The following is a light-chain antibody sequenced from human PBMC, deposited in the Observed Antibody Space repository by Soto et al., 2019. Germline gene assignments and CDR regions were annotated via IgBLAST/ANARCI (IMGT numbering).Light chain of an antibody. CDR1: RSDIGSYNY. V-gene: IGLV2-14*01. J-gene: IGLJ1*01. CDR2: GVS. Sequence: QSALTQPASVSGSPGQSITISCSGTRSDIGSYNYVAWYQQVPGKTPKILIYGVSNRPSAVSSRVSGSKSGNTASLTISGLQAEDEADYYCISYTGSSTSYVFGSGTKVTVL. CDR3: ISYTGSSTSYV.